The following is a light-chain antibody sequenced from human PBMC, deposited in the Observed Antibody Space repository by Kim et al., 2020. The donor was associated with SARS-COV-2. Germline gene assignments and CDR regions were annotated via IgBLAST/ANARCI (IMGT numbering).Light chain of an antibody. Sequence: SLSPGESATLPHSASQSIRRFFAWYPQKPLPAPRLLIHLASQTAPGVPARVSCNWSGTDFTLTIASLEPEDSAVYYCQQCGSWITFGQGTRLEIK. V-gene: IGKV3-11*01. CDR1: QSIRRF. J-gene: IGKJ5*01. CDR2: LAS. CDR3: QQCGSWIT.